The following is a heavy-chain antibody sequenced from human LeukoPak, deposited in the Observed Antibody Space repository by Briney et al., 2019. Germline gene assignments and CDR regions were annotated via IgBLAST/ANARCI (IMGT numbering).Heavy chain of an antibody. V-gene: IGHV1-8*01. J-gene: IGHJ6*02. D-gene: IGHD5-12*01. CDR2: MNPNSGNT. CDR3: ARSYSGYDYLSASGYYYGMDV. Sequence: ASVKVSCKASGYTSTSYDINWVRQATGQGLEWMGWMNPNSGNTGYAQKFQGRVTMTRNTSTSTAYMELSSLRSEDTAVYYCARSYSGYDYLSASGYYYGMDVWGQGTTVTVSS. CDR1: GYTSTSYD.